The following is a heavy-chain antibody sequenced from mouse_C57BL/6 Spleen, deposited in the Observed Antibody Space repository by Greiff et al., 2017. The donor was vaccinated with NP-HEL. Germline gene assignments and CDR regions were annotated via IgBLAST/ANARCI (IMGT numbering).Heavy chain of an antibody. CDR3: ARVPHSSDYAMDY. V-gene: IGHV5-4*03. CDR2: ISDGGSYT. CDR1: GFTFSSYA. D-gene: IGHD3-1*01. Sequence: EVMLVESGGGLVKPGGSLKLSCAASGFTFSSYAMSWVRQTPEKRLEWVATISDGGSYTYYPDNVKGRFTISRDNAKNNLYLQMSHLKSEDTAMYYCARVPHSSDYAMDYWGQGTSVTVSS. J-gene: IGHJ4*01.